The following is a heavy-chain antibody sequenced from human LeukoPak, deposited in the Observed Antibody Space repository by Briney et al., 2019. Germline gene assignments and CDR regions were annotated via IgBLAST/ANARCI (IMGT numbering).Heavy chain of an antibody. CDR3: AKGGGWLYYFDY. CDR1: GFTFSRFT. J-gene: IGHJ4*02. V-gene: IGHV3-23*01. D-gene: IGHD4-23*01. CDR2: ISGSDSST. Sequence: PGGSLRLSCAASGFTFSRFTMNWVRQAPGKGLEWVSGISGSDSSTYYADFVKGRFTISRDNSKNTLYLQMNSLRADDTAVYYCAKGGGWLYYFDYWGQGTLVTVSS.